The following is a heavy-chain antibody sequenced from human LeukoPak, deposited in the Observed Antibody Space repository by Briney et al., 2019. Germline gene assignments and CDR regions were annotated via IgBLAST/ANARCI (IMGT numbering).Heavy chain of an antibody. J-gene: IGHJ4*02. CDR3: AKRLDIVVVPAALDY. Sequence: GGSLRLSCAASGFTFSSYAMIWVRQAPGKGLEWVSAISGSGGSTYYADSVKGRFTISRDNSKNTLYLQMNSLRAEDTAVYYCAKRLDIVVVPAALDYWGQGTLVTVSS. CDR2: ISGSGGST. CDR1: GFTFSSYA. V-gene: IGHV3-23*01. D-gene: IGHD2-2*03.